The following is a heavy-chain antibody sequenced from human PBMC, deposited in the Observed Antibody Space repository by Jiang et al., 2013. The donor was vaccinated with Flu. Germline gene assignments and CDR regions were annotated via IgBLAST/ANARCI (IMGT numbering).Heavy chain of an antibody. V-gene: IGHV4-31*03. CDR3: AGFCSGDNCRELDS. CDR1: GVSISSGVYF. D-gene: IGHD2-15*01. J-gene: IGHJ4*02. Sequence: GPGLVKPSQTLSLTCTVSGVSISSGVYFWSWIRQVPGEGLDWIGYIYTGGSTYFNPSLRSRIDMSEDSSKNQFSLKLTSVTAADTAVYYCAGFCSGDNCRELDSWGQGTLVTVSS. CDR2: IYTGGST.